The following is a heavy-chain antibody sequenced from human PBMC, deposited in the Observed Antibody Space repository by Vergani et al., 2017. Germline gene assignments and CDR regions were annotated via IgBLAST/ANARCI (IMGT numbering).Heavy chain of an antibody. CDR1: GGSISSGYHC. D-gene: IGHD6-25*01. Sequence: QVQLQESGPGVVKPSQTLSLTCAFSGGSISSGYHCWTWIRQRPGKGLEWIGYVFYSGNTYDNLSLRSRLTISVDTSQNQFSLKLRSVTAADTAVYYCARVDTQVPATSHFYYMDVWGKGTTVVVSS. J-gene: IGHJ6*03. CDR2: VFYSGNT. CDR3: ARVDTQVPATSHFYYMDV. V-gene: IGHV4-31*11.